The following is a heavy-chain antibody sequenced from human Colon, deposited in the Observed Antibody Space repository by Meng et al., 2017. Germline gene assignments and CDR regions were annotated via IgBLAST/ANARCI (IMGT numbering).Heavy chain of an antibody. D-gene: IGHD6-19*01. CDR2: TYQNGRP. CDR3: AREVVVAGTRNWLDP. J-gene: IGHJ5*02. Sequence: QGEVQESGPGLVKPSGTLSLTCTVSGGSITSSDWWSWVRQTPGKGLEWIGETYQNGRPNYNPSLKSRVTISVDESKNQFSLNMTSVTAADTAVYYCAREVVVAGTRNWLDPWGQGILVTVSS. V-gene: IGHV4-4*02. CDR1: GGSITSSDW.